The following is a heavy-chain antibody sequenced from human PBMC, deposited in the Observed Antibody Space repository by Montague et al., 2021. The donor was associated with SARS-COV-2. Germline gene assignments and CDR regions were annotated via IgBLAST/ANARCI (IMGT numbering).Heavy chain of an antibody. D-gene: IGHD4-17*01. Sequence: SETLSLTCAVYGGSLSGYYWSWIRQPPGKGLEWIGEINHSGSTNYNPSLKSRVTISVDTSKNQFSLELSSVTAADTAVYYCARALPVTTFFYSYYGMDVWGQGPTVTFSS. J-gene: IGHJ6*02. CDR3: ARALPVTTFFYSYYGMDV. CDR1: GGSLSGYY. V-gene: IGHV4-34*01. CDR2: INHSGST.